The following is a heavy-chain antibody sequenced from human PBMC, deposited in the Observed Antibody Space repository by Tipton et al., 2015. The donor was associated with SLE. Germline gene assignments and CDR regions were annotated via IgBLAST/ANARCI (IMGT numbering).Heavy chain of an antibody. D-gene: IGHD2-8*01. CDR2: VKGKSDGGAT. CDR3: TTDNEAYGMDV. CDR1: GFSFTNAW. Sequence: SLRLSCAVSGFSFTNAWMSWVRQAPGKGLEWLGRVKGKSDGGATDYAAPVKGRFILSRDDSKNTVYLQMNSLKTEDTGFYYCTTDNEAYGMDVWGQGTTVTVSS. J-gene: IGHJ6*02. V-gene: IGHV3-15*01.